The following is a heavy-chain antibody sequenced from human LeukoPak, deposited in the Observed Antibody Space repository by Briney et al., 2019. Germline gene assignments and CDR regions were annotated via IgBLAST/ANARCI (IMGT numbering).Heavy chain of an antibody. Sequence: GGSLRLSCAASGFTFDDYAMHWVRQAPGKGLEWVSLISWDGGSTYYADSVKGRFTISRDNSKNSLYLQMNSLRAEDTALYYCAAEDTAMGNFDYWGQGTLVTVSS. CDR2: ISWDGGST. J-gene: IGHJ4*02. CDR1: GFTFDDYA. V-gene: IGHV3-43D*03. CDR3: AAEDTAMGNFDY. D-gene: IGHD5-18*01.